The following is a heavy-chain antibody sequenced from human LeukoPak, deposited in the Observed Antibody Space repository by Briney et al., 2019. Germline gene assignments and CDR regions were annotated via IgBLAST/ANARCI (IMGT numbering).Heavy chain of an antibody. CDR3: AREEASSRWYSGAFDI. CDR2: IIPIFGTA. Sequence: SVKVSCKASGGTFSSYAISWVRQAPGQGLEWMGGIIPIFGTANYAQKFQGRVTITTDESTSTAYMELSSLRSEDTAVYYCAREEASSRWYSGAFDIWGQGTMVTVSS. J-gene: IGHJ3*02. CDR1: GGTFSSYA. D-gene: IGHD6-13*01. V-gene: IGHV1-69*05.